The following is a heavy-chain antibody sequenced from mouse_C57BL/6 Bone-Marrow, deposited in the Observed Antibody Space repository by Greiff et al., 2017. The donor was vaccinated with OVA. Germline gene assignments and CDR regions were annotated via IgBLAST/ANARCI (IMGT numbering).Heavy chain of an antibody. V-gene: IGHV1-19*01. CDR2: INPYNGGT. CDR1: GYTFTDYY. CDR3: ARRIYYYGSSCCPWYFDV. Sequence: EVQLVESGPVLVKPGASVKMSCKASGYTFTDYYMNWVKQSHGKSLEWIGVINPYNGGTSYNQKFKGKATLTVDKSSSTAYMELNSLTSEDSAVYYCARRIYYYGSSCCPWYFDVWGTGTTVTVSS. D-gene: IGHD1-1*01. J-gene: IGHJ1*03.